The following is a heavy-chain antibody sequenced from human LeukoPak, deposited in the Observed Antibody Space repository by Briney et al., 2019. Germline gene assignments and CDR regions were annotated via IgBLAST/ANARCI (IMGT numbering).Heavy chain of an antibody. V-gene: IGHV4-59*12. CDR3: ARTPSVYCSGGDCYPGHFDY. CDR1: GGSISSYS. Sequence: PSETLSLTCTVAGGSISSYSWSWLRQPPGKGREWGGYIYFSGTTDYNTSLKSRVTISVDTSKNQFSLKLTSVTAADAAVYYCARTPSVYCSGGDCYPGHFDYWGQGALVTVSS. D-gene: IGHD2-15*01. CDR2: IYFSGTT. J-gene: IGHJ4*02.